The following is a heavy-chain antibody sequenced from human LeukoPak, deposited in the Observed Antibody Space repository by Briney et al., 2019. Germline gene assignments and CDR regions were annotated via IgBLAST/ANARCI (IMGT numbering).Heavy chain of an antibody. D-gene: IGHD6-19*01. J-gene: IGHJ4*02. V-gene: IGHV3-33*01. Sequence: GGSLTLSCAASGFTFSNFGMHWVRQAPGKGLEWVAVIWYDASNKYYADSVKGRFTISRDNSKNTLYLQMNSLRAEDTAVYYCARSNSSGWYYFDYGGQGTLVTVSS. CDR1: GFTFSNFG. CDR3: ARSNSSGWYYFDY. CDR2: IWYDASNK.